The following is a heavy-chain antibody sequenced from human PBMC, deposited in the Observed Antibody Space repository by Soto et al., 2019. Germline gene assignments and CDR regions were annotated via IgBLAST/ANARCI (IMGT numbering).Heavy chain of an antibody. V-gene: IGHV3-30*18. CDR2: ISYDGSNK. D-gene: IGHD6-19*01. CDR3: AKELLKAVAGPIDY. J-gene: IGHJ4*02. Sequence: PGGSLRLSCAASGFTFSSYGMHWVRQAPGKGLEWVAVISYDGSNKYYADSVKGRFTISRDNSKNTLYLQMNSLRAEDTAVYYCAKELLKAVAGPIDYWGQGTLVTVSS. CDR1: GFTFSSYG.